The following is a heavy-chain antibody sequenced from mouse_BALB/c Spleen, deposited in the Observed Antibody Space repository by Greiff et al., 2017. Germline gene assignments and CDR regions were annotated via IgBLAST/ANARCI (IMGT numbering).Heavy chain of an antibody. J-gene: IGHJ4*01. CDR3: ARWDYYGSSYYAMDY. V-gene: IGHV1S81*02. CDR1: GYTFTSYW. Sequence: QVQLKQPGAELVKPGASVKLSCKASGYTFTSYWMHWVKQRPGQGLEWIGEINPSNGRTNYNEKFKSKATLTVDKSSSTAYMQLSSLTSEDSAVYYCARWDYYGSSYYAMDYWGQGTSVTVSS. D-gene: IGHD1-1*01. CDR2: INPSNGRT.